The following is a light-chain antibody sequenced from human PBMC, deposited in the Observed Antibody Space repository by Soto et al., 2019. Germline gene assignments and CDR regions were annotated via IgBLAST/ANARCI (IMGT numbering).Light chain of an antibody. CDR3: QQYGSSTVYT. Sequence: EIVLTQSPGTLSLSPEERATLSCRASQSVSCSYLAWYQQKPGQAPRLLIYGASSRATGIPDRFSGSGSGTDFPLTISRLEPEDFAVYYCQQYGSSTVYTFGQGTKLEIK. J-gene: IGKJ2*01. V-gene: IGKV3-20*01. CDR1: QSVSCSY. CDR2: GAS.